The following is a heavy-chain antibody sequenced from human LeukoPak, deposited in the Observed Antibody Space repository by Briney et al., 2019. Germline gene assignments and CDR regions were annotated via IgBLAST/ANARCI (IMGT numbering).Heavy chain of an antibody. V-gene: IGHV4-31*03. CDR2: IYYSGST. D-gene: IGHD2-8*01. J-gene: IGHJ4*02. CDR3: ARDRGGMVYAI. Sequence: PSQTLSLTCTVSGCSVSSGGYYWSWIRQHPGKGLEWIGYIYYSGSTYYNPSLKSRVTISVDTSKNQFSLKLSSVTAADTAVYYCARDRGGMVYAIWGQGTLVTVSS. CDR1: GCSVSSGGYY.